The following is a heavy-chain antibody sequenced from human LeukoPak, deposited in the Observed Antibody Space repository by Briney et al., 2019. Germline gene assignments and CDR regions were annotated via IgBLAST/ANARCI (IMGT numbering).Heavy chain of an antibody. V-gene: IGHV4-28*01. Sequence: ASDTLSLTCTVSGYSISTTNWWVWVRQPPGKGLEWIGYISYSGSTYYNPSLKSRVTMSVDTSKNQFSLKMNSVTAVDTAVYYCARTPGGSWEMEHLDYWGQGILVTVSS. J-gene: IGHJ4*02. D-gene: IGHD6-13*01. CDR3: ARTPGGSWEMEHLDY. CDR1: GYSISTTNW. CDR2: ISYSGST.